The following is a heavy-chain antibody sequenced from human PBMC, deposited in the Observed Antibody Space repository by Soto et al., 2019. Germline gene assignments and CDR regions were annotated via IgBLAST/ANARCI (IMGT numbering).Heavy chain of an antibody. CDR3: ARHHPGYYDFWSGSYYFDY. Sequence: PSETLSLTCAVYGGSFSCYYWSWIRQPPGKGLEWIGEINHSGSTNYNPSLKSRVTISVDTSKNQFSLKLSSVTAADTAVYYCARHHPGYYDFWSGSYYFDYWGQGTLVTVSS. CDR2: INHSGST. CDR1: GGSFSCYY. D-gene: IGHD3-3*01. J-gene: IGHJ4*02. V-gene: IGHV4-34*01.